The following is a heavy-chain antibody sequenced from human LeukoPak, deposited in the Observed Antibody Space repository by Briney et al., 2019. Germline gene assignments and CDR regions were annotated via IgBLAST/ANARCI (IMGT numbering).Heavy chain of an antibody. CDR2: ISYDGSNK. D-gene: IGHD6-19*01. V-gene: IGHV3-30-3*01. Sequence: GGSLRLSCAASGFTFSSYAMHWVRQAPGKGLEWVAVISYDGSNKYYADSVKGRFTISRDNSKNTLYLQMNSLRAEDTAVYYCARAVDIAVAGRAPTPFFDYWGQGTLVTVSS. J-gene: IGHJ4*02. CDR3: ARAVDIAVAGRAPTPFFDY. CDR1: GFTFSSYA.